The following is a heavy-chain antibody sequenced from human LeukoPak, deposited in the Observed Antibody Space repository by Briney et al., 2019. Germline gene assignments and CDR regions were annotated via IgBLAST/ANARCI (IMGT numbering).Heavy chain of an antibody. J-gene: IGHJ3*02. CDR1: GFTFSSYG. D-gene: IGHD1-20*01. CDR2: ISYDGSNK. CDR3: AKDTGITGTMGAAFDI. Sequence: GGSLRLSCAASGFTFSSYGMHWVRQAPGKGLEWVAVISYDGSNKYYADSVKGRFTISRDNAKNSLYLQMNSLRAEDTALYYCAKDTGITGTMGAAFDIWGQGTMVTVSS. V-gene: IGHV3-30*18.